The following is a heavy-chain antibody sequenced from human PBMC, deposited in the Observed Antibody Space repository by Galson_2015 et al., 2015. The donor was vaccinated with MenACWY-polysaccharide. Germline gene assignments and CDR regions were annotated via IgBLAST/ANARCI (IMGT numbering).Heavy chain of an antibody. CDR3: ARGLYTTNSGGFDP. CDR2: INPTADTI. J-gene: IGHJ5*02. Sequence: SVKVSCKASGYSFTNYYIHWLRQAPGQGLEWMGRINPTADTIHYAQKFQGRVTMTRDTSTTTVYMELISLRSEDMAVYYCARGLYTTNSGGFDPWGQGTLVTVSS. CDR1: GYSFTNYY. V-gene: IGHV1-46*01. D-gene: IGHD3-16*01.